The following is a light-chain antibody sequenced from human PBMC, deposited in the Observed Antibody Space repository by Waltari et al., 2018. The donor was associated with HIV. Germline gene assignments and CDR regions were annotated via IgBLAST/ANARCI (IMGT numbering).Light chain of an antibody. J-gene: IGLJ3*02. CDR1: RSNIGRNY. V-gene: IGLV1-47*01. Sequence: QSVLTQPSSASGTAGQRVTIACSASRSNIGRNYLYCYQQLPGATPKLLIYRHDQRPSGVPDRFSGSKSGTSSSLAISGLRSEDEADYYCAVWDDSLSGWVFGGGTKLTVL. CDR2: RHD. CDR3: AVWDDSLSGWV.